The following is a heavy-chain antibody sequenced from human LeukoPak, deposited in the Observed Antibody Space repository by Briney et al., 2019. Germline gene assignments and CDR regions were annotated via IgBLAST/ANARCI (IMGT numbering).Heavy chain of an antibody. CDR3: AKDPNSSWYARSSGMDV. Sequence: GGSLRLSCAASGFTFSSYGMHWVRQAPGKGLEWVAVISYDGSNKYYADSVKCRFTISRDNSKNTLYLQMNSLRAEDTAVYYCAKDPNSSWYARSSGMDVWGQGTTVTVSS. CDR2: ISYDGSNK. D-gene: IGHD6-13*01. CDR1: GFTFSSYG. V-gene: IGHV3-30*18. J-gene: IGHJ6*02.